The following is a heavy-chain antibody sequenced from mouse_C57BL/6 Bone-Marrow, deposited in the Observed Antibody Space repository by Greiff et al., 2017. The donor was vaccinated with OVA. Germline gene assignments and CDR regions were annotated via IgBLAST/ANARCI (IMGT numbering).Heavy chain of an antibody. CDR1: GFNIKDDY. V-gene: IGHV14-4*01. CDR2: IDPENGDT. D-gene: IGHD3-2*02. J-gene: IGHJ3*01. CDR3: TAQAPACFAY. Sequence: VQLQQSGAELVRPGASVKLSCTASGFNIKDDYMHWVKQRPEQGLEWIGWIDPENGDTDYASKFQGKATITADTSSNTAYLQRSSLTSEDTAVCYCTAQAPACFAYWGQGTRVTVSA.